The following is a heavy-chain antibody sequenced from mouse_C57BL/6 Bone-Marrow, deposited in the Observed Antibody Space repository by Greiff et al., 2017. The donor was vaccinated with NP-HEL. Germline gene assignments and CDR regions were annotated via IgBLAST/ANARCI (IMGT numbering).Heavy chain of an antibody. D-gene: IGHD1-1*01. V-gene: IGHV1-39*01. CDR1: GYSFTDYN. CDR3: ARSLITTVVATDWYFDV. CDR2: INPNYGTT. Sequence: VQLQQSGPELVKPGASVKISCKASGYSFTDYNMNWVKQSTGKSLEWIGVINPNYGTTSYNQKFKGKATLTVDQSSSTAYMQLNSLTSEDSAVDYCARSLITTVVATDWYFDVWGTGTTVTVSS. J-gene: IGHJ1*03.